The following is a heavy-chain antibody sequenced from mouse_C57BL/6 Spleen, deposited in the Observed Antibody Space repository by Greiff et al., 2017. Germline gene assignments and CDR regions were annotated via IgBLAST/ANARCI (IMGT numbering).Heavy chain of an antibody. D-gene: IGHD3-2*02. CDR1: GYTFTEYP. V-gene: IGHV9-1*01. CDR2: IYTDTGAP. Sequence: LMESGPELKKPGETVKISCKASGYTFTEYPMHWVKQAPGKGFKWMGMIYTDTGAPTYAEEFKGRFACSLEPSASIAYLQINNLKNEDTATYFCVRDSSGYGWFAYWGQGTLVTVSA. CDR3: VRDSSGYGWFAY. J-gene: IGHJ3*01.